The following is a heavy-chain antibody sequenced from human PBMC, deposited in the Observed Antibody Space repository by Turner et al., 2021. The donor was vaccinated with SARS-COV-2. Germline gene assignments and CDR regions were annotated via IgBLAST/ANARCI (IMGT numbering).Heavy chain of an antibody. J-gene: IGHJ4*02. CDR3: AKDRNTYYYGSALDS. Sequence: EVQLLASVGGLVPPGRSLRISCAASGSSFSRNVMSWVRQAPGERLEWVSAISGSGDNTYYADSVKGRFTISIDNSKNTLYLQMNSLRDDDTAVYYCAKDRNTYYYGSALDSWGQGTLVTVSS. CDR2: ISGSGDNT. CDR1: GSSFSRNV. D-gene: IGHD3-10*01. V-gene: IGHV3-23*01.